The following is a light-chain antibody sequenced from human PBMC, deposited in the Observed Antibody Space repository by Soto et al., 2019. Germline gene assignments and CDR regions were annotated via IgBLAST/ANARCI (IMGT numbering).Light chain of an antibody. CDR2: EAS. Sequence: EIVLTQSPATLSLSPGERATLSCRASQTVSSSLAWYQQKPGQAPRLPIYEASNRAPGIPARFSGSGSGADFTLTISRLEPEDFAVYYCQQCGSSSTFGQGTRLEIK. CDR3: QQCGSSST. CDR1: QTVSSS. J-gene: IGKJ5*01. V-gene: IGKV3-11*01.